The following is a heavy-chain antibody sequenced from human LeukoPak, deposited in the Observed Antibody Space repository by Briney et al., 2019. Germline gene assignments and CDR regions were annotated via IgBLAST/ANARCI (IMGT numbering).Heavy chain of an antibody. CDR2: IYTSGST. J-gene: IGHJ4*02. Sequence: PSETLSLTCTVSGGSISSYYWSWIRQPAGKGLEWIGRIYTSGSTNYNASLKSRVSMSVDTSKNQFSLKLSSVTAADTAVYYCAGASTLIAAAGNWREKVQYYFDYWGQGTLVTVSS. CDR1: GGSISSYY. D-gene: IGHD6-13*01. V-gene: IGHV4-4*07. CDR3: AGASTLIAAAGNWREKVQYYFDY.